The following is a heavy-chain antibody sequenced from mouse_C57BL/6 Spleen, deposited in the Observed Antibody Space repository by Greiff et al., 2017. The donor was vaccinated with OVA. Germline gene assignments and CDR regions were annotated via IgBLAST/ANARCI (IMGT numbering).Heavy chain of an antibody. CDR1: GYTFTSYG. V-gene: IGHV1-81*01. J-gene: IGHJ1*03. CDR3: ARDDYDEGWYFDV. D-gene: IGHD2-4*01. Sequence: VQLQQSGAELARPGASVKLSCKASGYTFTSYGISWVKQRTGQGLEWIGEIYPRSGNTYYNEKFKGKATLTADKSSSTAYMELRSLTSEDSAVDFGARDDYDEGWYFDVWGTGTTVTVSS. CDR2: IYPRSGNT.